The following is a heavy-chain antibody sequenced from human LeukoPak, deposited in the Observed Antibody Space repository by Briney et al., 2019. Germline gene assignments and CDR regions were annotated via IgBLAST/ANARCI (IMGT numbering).Heavy chain of an antibody. CDR3: AKDELSGTRPNYFDY. CDR2: ISGSGGST. J-gene: IGHJ4*02. CDR1: GFIFSSYA. V-gene: IGHV3-23*01. D-gene: IGHD3-16*02. Sequence: GGSLRLSCAASGFIFSSYAMSWVRQAPGKGLEWVSAISGSGGSTYNADSVKGRFTISRDNSKNTLYLQMNSLRAEDTAVYYCAKDELSGTRPNYFDYWGQGTLATVSS.